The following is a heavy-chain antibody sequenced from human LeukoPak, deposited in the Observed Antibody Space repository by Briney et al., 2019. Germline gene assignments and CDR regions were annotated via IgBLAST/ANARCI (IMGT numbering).Heavy chain of an antibody. CDR1: GGSISSYY. J-gene: IGHJ4*02. V-gene: IGHV4-59*01. CDR3: ARELRSYSSGYYYFDY. D-gene: IGHD3-22*01. CDR2: IYYSGST. Sequence: PSETLSLTCTGSGGSISSYYWSWIRQPPGKGLEWIGYIYYSGSTNYNPSLKSRVTISVDTSKNQFSLKLSSVTAADTAVYYCARELRSYSSGYYYFDYWGQGTLVTVSS.